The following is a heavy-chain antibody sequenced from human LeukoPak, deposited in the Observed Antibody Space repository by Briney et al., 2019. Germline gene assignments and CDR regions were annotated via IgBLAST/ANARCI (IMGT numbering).Heavy chain of an antibody. D-gene: IGHD6-19*01. J-gene: IGHJ3*02. CDR2: IRYDGSNK. Sequence: PGGSLRLSCAASGFTFSSYGMHWVRQAPGKGLEWVAFIRYDGSNKYYADSVKGRFTISRDNSKNTLYLQMNSLRAEDTAVYYCAKGPVYRSGWYLGAFDIWGQGTMVTVSS. CDR1: GFTFSSYG. CDR3: AKGPVYRSGWYLGAFDI. V-gene: IGHV3-30*02.